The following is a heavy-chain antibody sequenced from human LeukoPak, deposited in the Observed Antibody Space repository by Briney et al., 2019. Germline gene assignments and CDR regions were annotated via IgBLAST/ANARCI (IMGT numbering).Heavy chain of an antibody. J-gene: IGHJ4*02. CDR1: GIHFHTHW. CDR3: ARGKRPFDY. CDR2: IYPGDSDN. Sequence: GGLLKISLQGFGIHFHTHWIGRGPPGPGKSPEWMETIYPGDSDNRYSPSFQGQVTISADKSISTAYLQWSSLKASDTAMYYCARGKRPFDYWGQGTLVTVSS. V-gene: IGHV5-51*01.